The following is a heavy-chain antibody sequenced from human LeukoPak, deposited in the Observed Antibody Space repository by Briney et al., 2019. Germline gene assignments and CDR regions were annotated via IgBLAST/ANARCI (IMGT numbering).Heavy chain of an antibody. CDR1: GFSLSGYW. CDR2: IGKDGSWI. D-gene: IGHD2/OR15-2a*01. CDR3: ARDLDFYATDY. J-gene: IGHJ4*02. V-gene: IGHV3-7*01. Sequence: PGGSLRLSCTASGFSLSGYWMRWARPPPGQGLECVANIGKDGSWIHYADSVKGRFTISGDNAKNSLSLQMNSLRADDTAIYYCARDLDFYATDYWGQGTLVTASS.